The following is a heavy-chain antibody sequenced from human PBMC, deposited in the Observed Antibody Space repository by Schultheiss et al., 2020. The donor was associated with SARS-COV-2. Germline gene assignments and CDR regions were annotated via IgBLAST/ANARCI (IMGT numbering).Heavy chain of an antibody. CDR1: GDSISSYY. Sequence: SETLSLTCAVSGDSISSYYWSWIRQPPGKGLEWIGEINHSGSTYYNPSLKSRVTISVDTSKNQFSLKLSSVTAADTAVYYCARFRGYSYGFDWFDPWGQGTLVTVSS. CDR3: ARFRGYSYGFDWFDP. CDR2: INHSGST. J-gene: IGHJ5*02. V-gene: IGHV4-34*01. D-gene: IGHD5-18*01.